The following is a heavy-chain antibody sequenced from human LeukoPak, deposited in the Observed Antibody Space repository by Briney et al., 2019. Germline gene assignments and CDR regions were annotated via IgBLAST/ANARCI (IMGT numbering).Heavy chain of an antibody. CDR3: AKDLHTSHCCLPFDY. Sequence: GGSLRLSCTVSGFTFSSYAMSWVRQAPGMGLEWDSSISGSGGSTYYADSVKGRFTISRDNSKNTLSLQMNSLRAEDTAVYYCAKDLHTSHCCLPFDYWGQGTLVTVSS. D-gene: IGHD2-2*01. J-gene: IGHJ4*02. V-gene: IGHV3-23*01. CDR2: ISGSGGST. CDR1: GFTFSSYA.